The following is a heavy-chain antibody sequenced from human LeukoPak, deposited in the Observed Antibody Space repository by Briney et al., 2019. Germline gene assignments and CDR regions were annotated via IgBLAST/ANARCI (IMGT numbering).Heavy chain of an antibody. CDR3: AREGATYYYDSSGYSWFDP. Sequence: PGRSLRLSCAASGFTFSSYGMHWVRQAPRKGLEWVAFIRYDGTNKYYADSVKGRFTISRENSKNTLYLQMNSLRAEDTAVYYCAREGATYYYDSSGYSWFDPWGQGTLVTVSS. D-gene: IGHD3-22*01. V-gene: IGHV3-30*02. J-gene: IGHJ5*02. CDR2: IRYDGTNK. CDR1: GFTFSSYG.